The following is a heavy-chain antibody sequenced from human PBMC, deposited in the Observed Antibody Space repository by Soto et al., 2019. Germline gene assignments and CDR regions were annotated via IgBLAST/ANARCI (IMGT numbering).Heavy chain of an antibody. CDR3: ARDGRATETMGGMDV. J-gene: IGHJ6*02. CDR2: IYYSGST. D-gene: IGHD4-17*01. Sequence: SETLSLTCTVSGGSISSGGYYWSWIRQHPGKGLEWIGYIYYSGSTYYNPSLKSRVTLSVDTSKNQFSLKLSSVTAADTAVYYCARDGRATETMGGMDVWGQGTTVTVSS. V-gene: IGHV4-31*03. CDR1: GGSISSGGYY.